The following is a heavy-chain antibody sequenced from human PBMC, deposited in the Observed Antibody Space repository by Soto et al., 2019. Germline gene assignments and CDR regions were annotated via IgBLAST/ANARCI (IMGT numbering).Heavy chain of an antibody. CDR1: GGSFSGYY. J-gene: IGHJ6*02. V-gene: IGHV4-34*01. CDR2: INHSGST. D-gene: IGHD3-3*01. CDR3: ARGYYDFWSGYYWPYYYYGMDV. Sequence: ASETLSLTCAVYGGSFSGYYWSWIRQPPGKGLEWIGEINHSGSTNYNPSLKSRVTISVDTSKNQFSLKLSSVTAADTAVYYCARGYYDFWSGYYWPYYYYGMDVWGQGTTVTVSS.